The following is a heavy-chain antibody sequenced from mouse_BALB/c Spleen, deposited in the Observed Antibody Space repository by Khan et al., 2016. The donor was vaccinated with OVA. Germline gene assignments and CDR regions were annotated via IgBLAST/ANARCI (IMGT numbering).Heavy chain of an antibody. CDR3: LRDGAYHGNDGWLAY. CDR1: GYTFTSYT. D-gene: IGHD2-14*01. V-gene: IGHV1-4*01. J-gene: IGHJ3*01. CDR2: INPSNGYT. Sequence: VQLQQSGAELARPGASVKMSCKASGYTFTSYTIHWIKKRPGQGLEWIGYINPSNGYTNYNQKFKDKATLTTDKSSTTAYLQLSSLTSDDSAVYNCLRDGAYHGNDGWLAYWGQGTLVTVSA.